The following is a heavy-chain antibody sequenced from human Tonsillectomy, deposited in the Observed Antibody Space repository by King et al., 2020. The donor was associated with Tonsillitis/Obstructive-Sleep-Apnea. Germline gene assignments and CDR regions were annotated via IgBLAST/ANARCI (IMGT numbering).Heavy chain of an antibody. CDR3: AKIRVPAAHYFDD. CDR2: VSNSGSA. J-gene: IGHJ4*02. D-gene: IGHD2-2*01. CDR1: RGSVSTYY. Sequence: QLQESGPGLVKPSETLSLTCTVSRGSVSTYYWSWIRQPPGKGLEWIGYVSNSGSANYNPSLKSRVTLSIDTSKNQFSLRLRSVTAAATAVYYCAKIRVPAAHYFDDWGQGTLVTVSS. V-gene: IGHV4-59*02.